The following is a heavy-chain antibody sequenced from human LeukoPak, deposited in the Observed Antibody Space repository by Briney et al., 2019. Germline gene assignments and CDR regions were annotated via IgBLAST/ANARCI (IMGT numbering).Heavy chain of an antibody. CDR2: VSYDGGNN. J-gene: IGHJ6*01. D-gene: IGHD5-12*01. CDR3: AKGGFEPWLRNSFYY. Sequence: PGRSLTQTLAASGFTFLSCASHWVRQAPGKGLGWVAAVSYDGGNNDYADSVKGRFTISRDYSKNTLYLQMNSLRAEDTAVYYCAKGGFEPWLRNSFYY. V-gene: IGHV3-30*18. CDR1: GFTFLSCA.